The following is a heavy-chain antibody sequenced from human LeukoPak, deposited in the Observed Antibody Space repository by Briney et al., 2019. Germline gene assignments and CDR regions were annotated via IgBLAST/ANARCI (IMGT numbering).Heavy chain of an antibody. CDR2: IYYSGST. J-gene: IGHJ4*02. CDR1: GVSISSSRYY. D-gene: IGHD6-13*01. CDR3: ASHIAAAFDY. Sequence: SETLSLTCTVSGVSISSSRYYCGWIRQPPGKGLEWIGSIYYSGSTYYNSSLKSRVTISGDTSKNQFSLKLSSVTAADTAVYYCASHIAAAFDYWGQGTLVTVSS. V-gene: IGHV4-39*01.